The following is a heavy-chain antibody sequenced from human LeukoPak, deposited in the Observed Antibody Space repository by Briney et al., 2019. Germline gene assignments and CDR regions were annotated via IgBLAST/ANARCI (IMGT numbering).Heavy chain of an antibody. D-gene: IGHD3-16*01. CDR2: INTDGSST. V-gene: IGHV3-74*01. CDR3: AREGARTKNDAFDI. CDR1: GFTFSSYW. Sequence: GGSLRLSCAASGFTFSSYWMHWVRQAPGKGLVWVSGINTDGSSTSYADSVKGRFTISRDNAKNTLYLQMNSLRAEDTAVYYCAREGARTKNDAFDIWGQGTMVTVSS. J-gene: IGHJ3*02.